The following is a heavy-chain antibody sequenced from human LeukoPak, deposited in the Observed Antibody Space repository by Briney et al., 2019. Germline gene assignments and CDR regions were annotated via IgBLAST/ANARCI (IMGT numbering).Heavy chain of an antibody. CDR3: ARASIYYDSSGYYPDY. CDR1: GGSISSGGYY. J-gene: IGHJ4*02. Sequence: SETMSLTCTVSGGSISSGGYYWSWIRQHPGKGLEWIGYFYYSGSTYYNPSLKSRVTISVDTSKNQFSLKLSSVTAADTAVYYCARASIYYDSSGYYPDYWGQGTLVTASS. D-gene: IGHD3-22*01. V-gene: IGHV4-31*03. CDR2: FYYSGST.